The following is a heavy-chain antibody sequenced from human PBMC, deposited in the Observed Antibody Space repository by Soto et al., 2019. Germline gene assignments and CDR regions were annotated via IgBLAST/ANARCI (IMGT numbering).Heavy chain of an antibody. Sequence: QLQLQESGPGLVKPSETLSLTCSVFGGSIRSTRYYWGWVRQPPGKGLEWLGSIYYTGATQYNPSLEGRVTMSVDTSMNQVSLKLRFVTAADSAIYYCAREDRDDNRGPGNWGQGTLVTVSS. CDR2: IYYTGAT. CDR3: AREDRDDNRGPGN. CDR1: GGSIRSTRYY. J-gene: IGHJ1*01. V-gene: IGHV4-39*02. D-gene: IGHD1-1*01.